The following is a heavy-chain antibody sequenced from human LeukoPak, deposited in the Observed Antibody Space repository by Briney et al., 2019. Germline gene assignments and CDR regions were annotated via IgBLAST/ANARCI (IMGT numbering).Heavy chain of an antibody. V-gene: IGHV3-20*04. CDR3: ASRGSDSSGYYYIH. J-gene: IGHJ4*02. CDR2: INWNGGST. Sequence: GGSLRLSCAASGFTFSSYWMSWVRQAPGKGLEWVSGINWNGGSTGYADSVKGRFTISRDNAKNSLYLQMNSLRAEDTALYYCASRGSDSSGYYYIHWGQGTLVTVSS. CDR1: GFTFSSYW. D-gene: IGHD3-22*01.